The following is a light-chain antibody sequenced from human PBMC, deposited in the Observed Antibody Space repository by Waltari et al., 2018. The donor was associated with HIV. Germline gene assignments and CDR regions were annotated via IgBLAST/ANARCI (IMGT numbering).Light chain of an antibody. CDR3: CSYAGSSTWV. Sequence: QSALTQPASVSGSPGQSIPISCTGTSSDVESYNLVPWYQQHPGKAPKRMIYEVTKRPSGVSNRFSGSKSGNTASLTISGLQAEDEADYYCCSYAGSSTWVFGGGTKLTVL. CDR2: EVT. CDR1: SSDVESYNL. V-gene: IGLV2-23*02. J-gene: IGLJ3*02.